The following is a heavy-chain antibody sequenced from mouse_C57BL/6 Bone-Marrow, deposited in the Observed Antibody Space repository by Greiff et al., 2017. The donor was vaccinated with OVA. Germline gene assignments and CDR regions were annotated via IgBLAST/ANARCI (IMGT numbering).Heavy chain of an antibody. V-gene: IGHV1-72*01. Sequence: QVQLQQPGAELVKPGASVKLSCKASGYTFTSYWMHWVKQRPGRGLEWIGRIDPNSGGTKYNEKFKGKATLTVDKPSSTAYMQLSSLTSEDSEVYYCARRATVVPCEYFDVWGTGTAITVTA. CDR2: IDPNSGGT. J-gene: IGHJ1*03. CDR1: GYTFTSYW. CDR3: ARRATVVPCEYFDV. D-gene: IGHD1-1*01.